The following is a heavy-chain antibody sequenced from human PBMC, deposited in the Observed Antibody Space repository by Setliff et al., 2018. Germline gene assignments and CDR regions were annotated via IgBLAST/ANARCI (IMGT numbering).Heavy chain of an antibody. CDR2: IHHSGST. D-gene: IGHD3-10*01. Sequence: SETLSLTCAVSGFSISSGYYWGWIRQPPGKGLEWIVNIHHSGSTYYNPSLKSRVTISVDTSKNQFSLKLSSVTAADTAVYYCASHVLLWFGTLYYMDVWGKGTTVTVSS. J-gene: IGHJ6*03. CDR1: GFSISSGYY. CDR3: ASHVLLWFGTLYYMDV. V-gene: IGHV4-38-2*01.